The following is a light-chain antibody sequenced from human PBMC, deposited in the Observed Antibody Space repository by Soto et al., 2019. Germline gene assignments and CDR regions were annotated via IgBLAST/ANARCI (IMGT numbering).Light chain of an antibody. CDR1: QIISSW. V-gene: IGKV1-5*01. CDR2: DAS. J-gene: IGKJ5*01. Sequence: EIQMTQSPSTLSASVGDRFTITCLAIQIISSWLAWYQQKPWKAPNLLIYDASSLESGVPSRFSGSGSGTEFTLTIRSLQPDDFATYYCQQYNNYSTPPITFGPGTRLEIK. CDR3: QQYNNYSTPPIT.